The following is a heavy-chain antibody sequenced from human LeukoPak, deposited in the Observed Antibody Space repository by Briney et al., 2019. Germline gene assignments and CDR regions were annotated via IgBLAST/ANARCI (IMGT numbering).Heavy chain of an antibody. V-gene: IGHV3-48*01. CDR3: AKGRWGLTINNFDI. CDR2: ISSSSSTI. D-gene: IGHD3-9*01. Sequence: PGGSLRLSCAASGFIFSSYGMNWVRQAPGKGLEWVSYISSSSSTIYYADSVKGRFTISRENAKNSLYLQMNSLRAEDTAVYYCAKGRWGLTINNFDIWGQGTMVTVSS. CDR1: GFIFSSYG. J-gene: IGHJ3*02.